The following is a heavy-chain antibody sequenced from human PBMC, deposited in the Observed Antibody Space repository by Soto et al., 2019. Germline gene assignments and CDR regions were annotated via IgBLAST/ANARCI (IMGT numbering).Heavy chain of an antibody. CDR2: INPSGGST. D-gene: IGHD3-22*01. V-gene: IGHV1-46*01. CDR1: GYTFTSYY. Sequence: ASVKVSCKASGYTFTSYYMHWVRQAPGQGLEWMGIINPSGGSTSYAQKFQGRVTMTRDTSTSTVYMELSSLRSEDTAVYYCARELHYYDSSGFISYYYYGMDVWGQGTTVTVSS. J-gene: IGHJ6*02. CDR3: ARELHYYDSSGFISYYYYGMDV.